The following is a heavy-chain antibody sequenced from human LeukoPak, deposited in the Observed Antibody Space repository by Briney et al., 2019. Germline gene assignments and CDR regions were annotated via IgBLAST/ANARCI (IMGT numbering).Heavy chain of an antibody. V-gene: IGHV4-4*02. CDR3: ARESHWVYETYYFDY. CDR2: IYHSGST. Sequence: SETLSLTCAVSGGSISSSNWWSWVRQPPGKGLEWIGEIYHSGSTNYNPSLKSRVTISVDKSKNQFSLKLSSVTAADMAVYYCARESHWVYETYYFDYWGQGTLVTVSS. CDR1: GGSISSSNW. J-gene: IGHJ4*02. D-gene: IGHD2-8*01.